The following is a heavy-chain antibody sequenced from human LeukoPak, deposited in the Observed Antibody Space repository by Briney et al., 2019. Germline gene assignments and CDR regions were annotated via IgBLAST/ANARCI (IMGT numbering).Heavy chain of an antibody. V-gene: IGHV1-46*01. J-gene: IGHJ4*02. CDR2: INPSGGST. CDR3: ARVHCSGGSCYGEVFDY. Sequence: GASVKVSCTASGYTFTNYYMHWVRQAPGQGLEWMGIINPSGGSTYYAQKFQGRVTMTRDTSTTTAHMELSSLISEDTAVYYCARVHCSGGSCYGEVFDYWGQGTLVTVSS. CDR1: GYTFTNYY. D-gene: IGHD2-15*01.